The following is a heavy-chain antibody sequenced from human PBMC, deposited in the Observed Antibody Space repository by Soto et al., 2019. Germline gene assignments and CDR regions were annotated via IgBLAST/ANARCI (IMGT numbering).Heavy chain of an antibody. D-gene: IGHD5-18*01. CDR3: ARGYDTALAPIF. CDR1: GGSFSSYH. Sequence: PSETLSLTCAVYGGSFSSYHWSWIRQTPWKGLEWIGEINHLTTTNYNPSLKSRVIISLDTPKNQFSLKLSSVTAADTAVYYCARGYDTALAPIFWGQGILVTVSS. V-gene: IGHV4-34*01. J-gene: IGHJ4*02. CDR2: INHLTTT.